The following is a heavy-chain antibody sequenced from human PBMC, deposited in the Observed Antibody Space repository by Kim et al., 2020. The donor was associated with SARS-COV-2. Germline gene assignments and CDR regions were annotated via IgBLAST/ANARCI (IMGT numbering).Heavy chain of an antibody. D-gene: IGHD4-4*01. CDR3: AHSGVTITTGGFDP. V-gene: IGHV6-1*01. Sequence: SQTLSLTCAISGDSVSSDSATWHWIRQSPSRGLEWLSRTYYRSKWYNDYAVSVKSRISVNPDASKNQFSLQLISVIPEDTAVYYCAHSGVTITTGGFDPWGQGTLVTLSS. J-gene: IGHJ5*02. CDR1: GDSVSSDSAT. CDR2: TYYRSKWYN.